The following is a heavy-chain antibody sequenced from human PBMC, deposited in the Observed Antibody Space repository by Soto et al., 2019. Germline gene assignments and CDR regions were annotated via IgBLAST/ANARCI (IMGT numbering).Heavy chain of an antibody. D-gene: IGHD3-22*01. V-gene: IGHV1-69*13. CDR1: GGTFSSYA. J-gene: IGHJ6*02. Sequence: SVKVSCKASGGTFSSYAISWVGQAPGQGLEWMGGIIPIFGTANYAQKFQGRDTITADESTSTAYMELSRLRSEDTAVYYCPNPFYYDSSGSYYHYGIDVWGQGTTVTVSS. CDR2: IIPIFGTA. CDR3: PNPFYYDSSGSYYHYGIDV.